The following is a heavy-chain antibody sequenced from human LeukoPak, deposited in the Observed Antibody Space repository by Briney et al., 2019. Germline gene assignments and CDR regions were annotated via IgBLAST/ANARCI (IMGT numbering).Heavy chain of an antibody. V-gene: IGHV1-18*01. Sequence: GASVKVSCKASGYTFTSYGISWVRQAPGQGLEWMGWISAYNGNTNYAQKLQGRVTMTTDTSTSTAYMELRSLRSDDTAVYYCARDDVGYYYDSSGYYLPGNWGQGTLVTVSS. D-gene: IGHD3-22*01. CDR2: ISAYNGNT. J-gene: IGHJ4*02. CDR3: ARDDVGYYYDSSGYYLPGN. CDR1: GYTFTSYG.